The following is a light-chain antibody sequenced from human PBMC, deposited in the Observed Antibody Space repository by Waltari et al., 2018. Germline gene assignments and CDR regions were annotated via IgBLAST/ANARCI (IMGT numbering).Light chain of an antibody. CDR1: QSVGSY. CDR2: DAS. Sequence: EVVLTQSPATLSLSPGERATLSCRASQSVGSYLAWYQHNPGQAPRLLIYDASNRATGIPARFSGSGSGTDFTLTISSLEPEDFAVYYCQQRSNWPPWTFGQGTKVEIK. J-gene: IGKJ1*01. CDR3: QQRSNWPPWT. V-gene: IGKV3-11*01.